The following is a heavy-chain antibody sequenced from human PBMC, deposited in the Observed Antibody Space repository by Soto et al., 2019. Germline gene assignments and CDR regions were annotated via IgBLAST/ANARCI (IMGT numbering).Heavy chain of an antibody. CDR3: ATLGYCSSTSCPYYYYMDV. V-gene: IGHV1-8*01. CDR1: GYTFTSYD. J-gene: IGHJ6*03. D-gene: IGHD2-2*01. Sequence: ASVKVSCKASGYTFTSYDINWVRQATGQGLEWMGWMNPNSGNTGYAQKLQGRVTMTRNTSISTAYMELSSLRSEDTAVYYCATLGYCSSTSCPYYYYMDVWGKGTTVTVSS. CDR2: MNPNSGNT.